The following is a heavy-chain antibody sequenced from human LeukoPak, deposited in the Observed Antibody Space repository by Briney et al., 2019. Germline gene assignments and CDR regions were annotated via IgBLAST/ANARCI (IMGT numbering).Heavy chain of an antibody. J-gene: IGHJ6*03. Sequence: GGSLRLTCAVSGFTFDDYGMSWVRQAPGKGLEWVSGINWNGGSTGYADSVKGRFTISRDNAKNSLYLQMNSLRAEDTALYYCARMAHYGDYATWYYYYMDVWGKGTTVTVSS. CDR1: GFTFDDYG. D-gene: IGHD4-17*01. CDR3: ARMAHYGDYATWYYYYMDV. V-gene: IGHV3-20*04. CDR2: INWNGGST.